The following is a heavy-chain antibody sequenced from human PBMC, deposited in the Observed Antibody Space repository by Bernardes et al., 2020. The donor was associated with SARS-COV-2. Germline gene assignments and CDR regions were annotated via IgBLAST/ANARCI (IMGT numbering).Heavy chain of an antibody. V-gene: IGHV1-18*01. J-gene: IGHJ5*02. Sequence: SGKVSCKASGYSFTSYGISWVRQAPGQGLEWMGWISADKGNTNYAQNLQGRVTMTTDTSTNTAYMELRSLRSDDTAVYYCATVVGYSYGGGWFDPWGQGTLVTVSS. D-gene: IGHD5-18*01. CDR1: GYSFTSYG. CDR3: ATVVGYSYGGGWFDP. CDR2: ISADKGNT.